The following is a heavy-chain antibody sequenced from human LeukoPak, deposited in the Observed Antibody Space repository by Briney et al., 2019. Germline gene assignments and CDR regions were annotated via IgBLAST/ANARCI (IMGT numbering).Heavy chain of an antibody. J-gene: IGHJ4*02. V-gene: IGHV1-2*02. CDR3: ARRSSLRALIDY. CDR1: GYTFTGYY. D-gene: IGHD2-2*01. Sequence: ASVKVSCKASGYTFTGYYMHWVRQAPGQGLEWMRWINPNSGGTNYAQKFQGRVTMTRDTSISTAYMELSRLRSDDTAVYYCARRSSLRALIDYWGQGSLVTVSS. CDR2: INPNSGGT.